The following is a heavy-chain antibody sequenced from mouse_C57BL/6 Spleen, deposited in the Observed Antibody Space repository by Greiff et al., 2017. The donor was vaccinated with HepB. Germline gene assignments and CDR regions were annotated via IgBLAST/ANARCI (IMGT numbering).Heavy chain of an antibody. J-gene: IGHJ4*01. D-gene: IGHD2-4*01. CDR2: IDPENGDT. CDR1: GFNIKDDY. V-gene: IGHV14-4*01. CDR3: IAPPRITKDYYAMDY. Sequence: VQLKESGAELVRPGASVKLSCTASGFNIKDDYMHWVKQRPEQGLEWIGWIDPENGDTEYASKFQGKATITADTSSNTAYRQLSSLTSEDTAVYYCIAPPRITKDYYAMDYWGQGTSVTVSS.